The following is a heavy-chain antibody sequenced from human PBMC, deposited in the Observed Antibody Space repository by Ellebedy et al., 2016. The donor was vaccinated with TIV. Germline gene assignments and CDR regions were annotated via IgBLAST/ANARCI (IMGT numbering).Heavy chain of an antibody. CDR1: GYTLTELS. V-gene: IGHV1-24*01. D-gene: IGHD2-2*01. J-gene: IGHJ2*01. CDR3: ATGLRCTSCYGWCFDL. Sequence: ASVKVSXXVSGYTLTELSMHWVRQAPGKGLEWMGGFDPEDGETIYAQKFQGRVTMTEDTSTDTAYMELSSLRSEDTAVYYCATGLRCTSCYGWCFDLWGRGTLVTVSS. CDR2: FDPEDGET.